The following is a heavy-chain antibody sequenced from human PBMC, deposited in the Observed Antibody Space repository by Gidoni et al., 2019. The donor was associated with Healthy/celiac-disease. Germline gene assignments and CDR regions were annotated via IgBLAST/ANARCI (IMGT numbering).Heavy chain of an antibody. CDR1: GFTFSSYG. CDR3: ARMVHCSSTSCYILDY. J-gene: IGHJ4*02. D-gene: IGHD2-2*02. CDR2: IWYDGSNK. V-gene: IGHV3-33*01. Sequence: QVQLVESGGGVVQPGRSLRLSCAASGFTFSSYGMHWVRQAPGKGLEWVAVIWYDGSNKYYADSVKGRFTISRDNSKNTLYLQMNSLRAEDTAVYYCARMVHCSSTSCYILDYWGQGTLVTVSS.